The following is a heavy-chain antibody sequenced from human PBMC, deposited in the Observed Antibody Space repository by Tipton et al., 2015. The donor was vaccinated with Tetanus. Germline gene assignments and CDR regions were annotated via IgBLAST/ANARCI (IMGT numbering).Heavy chain of an antibody. CDR3: ARGIMVRGVSRFDP. CDR1: GGSIGSGGNY. D-gene: IGHD3-10*01. Sequence: LSLTCTVSGGSIGSGGNYWSWIRQHPGKGLEWIGNIYYSGSTNYNPSLKSRVTISVDTSKNQFSLKLSSVTAADTAVYYCARGIMVRGVSRFDPWGPGTPGPRPL. CDR2: IYYSGST. J-gene: IGHJ5*02. V-gene: IGHV4-61*08.